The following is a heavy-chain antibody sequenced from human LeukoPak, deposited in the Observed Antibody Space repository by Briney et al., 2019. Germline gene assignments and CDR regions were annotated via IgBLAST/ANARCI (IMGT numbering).Heavy chain of an antibody. V-gene: IGHV3-15*01. CDR3: TAQSGYSFDY. D-gene: IGHD3-3*01. J-gene: IGHJ4*02. CDR2: IKSKTDGGTT. CDR1: AFTFSNAR. Sequence: RGSLRLSCAASAFTFSNARMSCVRQAPGKGLEWVGCIKSKTDGGTTDYAAPVKGRFTISRDDSKNTLYLQMNSLNTEDTAVYYGTAQSGYSFDYWGQGTLVTVTS.